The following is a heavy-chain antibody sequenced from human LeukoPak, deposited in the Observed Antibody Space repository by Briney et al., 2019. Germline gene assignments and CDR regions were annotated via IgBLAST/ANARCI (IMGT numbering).Heavy chain of an antibody. CDR3: ARNVGSELGWGRYGMDV. V-gene: IGHV4-28*01. J-gene: IGHJ6*04. CDR2: IYYSGST. D-gene: IGHD7-27*01. Sequence: SDTLSLTCAVSAYSLISSNWWGWIRQPPGKGLEWIGYIYYSGSTYYNPSLKSRVTMSVDTSKNQFSLKLSSVTAVDTAVYYCARNVGSELGWGRYGMDVWGKGTTVTVSS. CDR1: AYSLISSNW.